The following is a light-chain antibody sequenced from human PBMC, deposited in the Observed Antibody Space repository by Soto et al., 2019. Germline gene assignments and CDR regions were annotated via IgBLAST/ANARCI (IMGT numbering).Light chain of an antibody. CDR1: SSDVGGYNY. V-gene: IGLV2-14*01. CDR2: EVS. CDR3: SSYTSSSTLVV. J-gene: IGLJ2*01. Sequence: QSALTQPASVSGSPGQSITISCTGTSSDVGGYNYVSWYQQHPGKAPELMMYEVSNRPSGVSNRFSGSKSDNTASLTISGLQAKDEANYYCSSYTSSSTLVVFGGGTKVTVL.